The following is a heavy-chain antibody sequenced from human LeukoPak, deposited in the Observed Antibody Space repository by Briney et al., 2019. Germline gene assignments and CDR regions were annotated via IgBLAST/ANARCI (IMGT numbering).Heavy chain of an antibody. CDR3: ARGFYGGNPLDAFDI. Sequence: PGGSLRLSCAASGFTFSSYVMNWVRQAPGKGLEWISYISSSGSDIYYTGSMKGRFTISRDNAKNSLYLQMNSLRGDDTAVYYCARGFYGGNPLDAFDIWGQGTMVTVSS. J-gene: IGHJ3*02. D-gene: IGHD4-23*01. CDR2: ISSSGSDI. CDR1: GFTFSSYV. V-gene: IGHV3-21*05.